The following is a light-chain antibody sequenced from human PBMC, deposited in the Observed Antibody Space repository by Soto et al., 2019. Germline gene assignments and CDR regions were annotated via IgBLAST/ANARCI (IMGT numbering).Light chain of an antibody. CDR2: EVT. V-gene: IGLV2-14*01. CDR1: SSDVGAYKY. CDR3: AAWDDSLSGRV. J-gene: IGLJ3*02. Sequence: QSALTQPASVSGSPGQSITISCTGTSSDVGAYKYVSWYQQNPGKAPKLMIYEVTNRPSGVSNRFSGSKSGNTASLTISGLRSEDEADYYCAAWDDSLSGRVFGGGTKLTVL.